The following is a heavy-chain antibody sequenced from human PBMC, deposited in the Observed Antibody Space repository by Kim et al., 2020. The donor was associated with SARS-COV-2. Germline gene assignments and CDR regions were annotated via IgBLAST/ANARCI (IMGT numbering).Heavy chain of an antibody. CDR3: ARGMHDILTGYFSYFDY. D-gene: IGHD3-9*01. J-gene: IGHJ4*02. V-gene: IGHV3-13*01. Sequence: VMGRFPISRENAKNSLYLQMNSLRAGDTAVYYCARGMHDILTGYFSYFDYWGQGTLVTVSS.